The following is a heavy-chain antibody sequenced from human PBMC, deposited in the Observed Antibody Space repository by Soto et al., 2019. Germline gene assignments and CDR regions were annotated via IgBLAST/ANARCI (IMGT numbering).Heavy chain of an antibody. CDR1: GFTFSSYS. Sequence: EVQLLESGGGLVQPGGSLRISCAASGFTFSSYSMTWVRQAPGKGLEWVSAISGSGGSAYYADSVKGRFTISRDNSKNTLYLQMNSPRAEDTAVYYCAKKDGSWYHPAGDYWGQGTLVTVSP. V-gene: IGHV3-23*01. J-gene: IGHJ4*02. CDR2: ISGSGGSA. CDR3: AKKDGSWYHPAGDY. D-gene: IGHD6-13*01.